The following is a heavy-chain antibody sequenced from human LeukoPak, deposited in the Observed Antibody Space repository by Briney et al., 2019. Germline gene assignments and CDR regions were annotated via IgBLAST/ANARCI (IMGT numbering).Heavy chain of an antibody. CDR3: AKVPIWGYFGHMDV. Sequence: PGGSLRLSCAASGFTFSSYSMNWVRQAPGKGLEWVSYISSSSSTIYYADSVKGRFTISRDNAKNTLYLQMNSLRAEDTAVYYCAKVPIWGYFGHMDVWGKGTTVTVSS. J-gene: IGHJ6*03. V-gene: IGHV3-48*01. CDR2: ISSSSSTI. D-gene: IGHD3-9*01. CDR1: GFTFSSYS.